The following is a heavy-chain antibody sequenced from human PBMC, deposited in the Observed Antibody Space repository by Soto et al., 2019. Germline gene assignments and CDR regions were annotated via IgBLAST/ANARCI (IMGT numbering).Heavy chain of an antibody. CDR1: GFTFRNYA. V-gene: IGHV3-23*01. D-gene: IGHD3-22*01. J-gene: IGHJ3*02. Sequence: LRLSCAASGFTFRNYAMSWVRQAPGKGLEWVSAISGSGDNTYYADSVKGRFTISRDNSKNTLYLHMNTLRAEDTAVYYCAKENYETSGYALDAFDIWGQGTMVTVSS. CDR2: ISGSGDNT. CDR3: AKENYETSGYALDAFDI.